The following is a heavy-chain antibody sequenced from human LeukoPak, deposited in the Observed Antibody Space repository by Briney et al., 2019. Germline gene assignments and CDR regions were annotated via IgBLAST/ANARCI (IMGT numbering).Heavy chain of an antibody. CDR1: EDTFTYYH. CDR2: VYATGGTT. Sequence: GASVKVSCKASEDTFTYYHIHWVRQALGQGVEWMGAVYATGGTTINTQNFQGRVTMTRDTSTGTVYMELSSLRFEDTAMYYCATEAPRSYYFDYWGQGILVTVSS. CDR3: ATEAPRSYYFDY. J-gene: IGHJ4*02. V-gene: IGHV1-46*01.